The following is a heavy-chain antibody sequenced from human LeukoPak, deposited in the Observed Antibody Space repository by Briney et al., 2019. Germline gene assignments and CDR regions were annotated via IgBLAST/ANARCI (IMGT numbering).Heavy chain of an antibody. Sequence: GGSLRLSCAASGFTFSSYSMNWVRQAPGKGLEWVSSISSSSSYIYYADSVKGQFTISRDNAKNSLYLQMNSLRAEDMALYYCAKDIGRYYYGSGSYLQFDYWGQGTLVTVSS. CDR3: AKDIGRYYYGSGSYLQFDY. CDR1: GFTFSSYS. CDR2: ISSSSSYI. V-gene: IGHV3-21*04. J-gene: IGHJ4*02. D-gene: IGHD3-10*01.